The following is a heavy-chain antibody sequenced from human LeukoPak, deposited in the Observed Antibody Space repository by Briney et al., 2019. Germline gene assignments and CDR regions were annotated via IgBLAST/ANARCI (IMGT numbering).Heavy chain of an antibody. CDR2: IYYSGST. CDR1: GGSISNYF. CDR3: ARDPAGYFDL. V-gene: IGHV4-59*01. Sequence: SETLSLTCTVSGGSISNYFWSWIRQPPGKGLEWIGYIYYSGSTNYNPSLKSRVSISVDTSKNQFSLKLTSETAADTAVYYCARDPAGYFDLWGRGTLVTVSS. J-gene: IGHJ2*01.